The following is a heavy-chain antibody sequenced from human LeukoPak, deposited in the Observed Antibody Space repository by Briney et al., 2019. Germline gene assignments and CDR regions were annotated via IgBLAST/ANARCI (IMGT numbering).Heavy chain of an antibody. CDR3: ARAGPHYYGSGSHYFDY. Sequence: PSETLSLTCTVSGGSISSYYWSWIRQPPGKGLEWIGYIYYSGSTNYNPSLKSRVTISVDTSKNQFSLKLSSVTAADTAVYYCARAGPHYYGSGSHYFDYWGQGTLVTVSS. CDR2: IYYSGST. J-gene: IGHJ4*02. D-gene: IGHD3-10*01. V-gene: IGHV4-59*01. CDR1: GGSISSYY.